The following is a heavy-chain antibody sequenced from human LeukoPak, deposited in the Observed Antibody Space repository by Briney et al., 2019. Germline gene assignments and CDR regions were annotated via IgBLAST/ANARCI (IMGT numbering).Heavy chain of an antibody. CDR3: ARDGYSGSRGAFDI. CDR2: ISYDGSNK. D-gene: IGHD1-26*01. Sequence: PGGSLRLSCAASGFTFSSYAMHWVRQAPGKGLEWVAVISYDGSNKYYADSVKGRFTISRDNSKNTLYLQMNSLRAEDTAVYYCARDGYSGSRGAFDIWGQGTMVTVSS. V-gene: IGHV3-30-3*01. J-gene: IGHJ3*02. CDR1: GFTFSSYA.